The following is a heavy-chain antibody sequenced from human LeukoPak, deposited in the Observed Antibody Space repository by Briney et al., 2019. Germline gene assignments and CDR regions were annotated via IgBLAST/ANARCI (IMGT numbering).Heavy chain of an antibody. Sequence: SETLSLTCTVSGGSMSSYYWSWIRQPAGKGLEWIGRIYTSRSTNYNPSLKSRVTMSVDTSKNQFSLKPSSVTAADTAVYYCARTVLKVYYFDYWGQGTLVTVSS. CDR3: ARTVLKVYYFDY. J-gene: IGHJ4*02. V-gene: IGHV4-4*07. CDR1: GGSMSSYY. D-gene: IGHD2-21*02. CDR2: IYTSRST.